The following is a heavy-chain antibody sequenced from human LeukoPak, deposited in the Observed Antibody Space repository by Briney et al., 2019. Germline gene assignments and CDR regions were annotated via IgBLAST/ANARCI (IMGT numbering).Heavy chain of an antibody. CDR2: ISADGGTT. D-gene: IGHD3-10*01. CDR3: ARGRGGPPFDF. CDR1: GFSFRGYG. V-gene: IGHV3-64*01. J-gene: IGHJ4*02. Sequence: GGSLRLSCAASGFSFRGYGMHWVRQAPGRGLEYVSAISADGGTTDYLNSVKGRFTISRDNSKNTLYLRMGRLRSDDTAIYYCARGRGGPPFDFWCQGTVVTVAS.